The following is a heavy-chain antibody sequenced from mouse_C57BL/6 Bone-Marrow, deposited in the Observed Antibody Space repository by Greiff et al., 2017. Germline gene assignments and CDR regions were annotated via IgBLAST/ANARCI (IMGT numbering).Heavy chain of an antibody. V-gene: IGHV1-81*01. D-gene: IGHD1-1*01. Sequence: QVQLKESGAELARPGASVKLSCKASGYTFTSYGISWVKQRTGQGLEWIGEIYPRSGNTYYNEKFKGKATLTADKSSSTAYMELRSLTSEDSAVYFCARHYCGSSYSYWGQGTTLTVSS. CDR1: GYTFTSYG. CDR2: IYPRSGNT. CDR3: ARHYCGSSYSY. J-gene: IGHJ2*01.